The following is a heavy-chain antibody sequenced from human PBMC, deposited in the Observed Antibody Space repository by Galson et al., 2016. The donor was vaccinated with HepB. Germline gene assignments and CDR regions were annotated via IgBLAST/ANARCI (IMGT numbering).Heavy chain of an antibody. CDR3: ARVPQVQPFFDS. Sequence: SLRLSCAASGFTFTDYWMHWVRQAPGKGMMWVSRVYIYGTNTNYAESVRGRFTISRDNAKNTGYLQMTDLRPEDTAVYYCARVPQVQPFFDSWGQGALVTVSS. J-gene: IGHJ4*02. V-gene: IGHV3-74*01. CDR1: GFTFTDYW. D-gene: IGHD1-14*01. CDR2: VYIYGTNT.